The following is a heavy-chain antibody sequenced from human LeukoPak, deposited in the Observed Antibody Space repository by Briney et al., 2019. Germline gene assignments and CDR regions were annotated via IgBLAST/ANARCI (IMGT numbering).Heavy chain of an antibody. CDR3: ARDNDSSGWYKNYGMDV. D-gene: IGHD6-19*01. CDR2: LGSSGGSGSSI. J-gene: IGHJ6*02. V-gene: IGHV3-48*01. Sequence: PGGSLRLSCAASGFILSGYGMNWVRQAPGKGLEWVSYLGSSGGSGSSIYYADSVKGRFTISRDNAKNSLYLQMNSLRAEDTAVYYCARDNDSSGWYKNYGMDVWGQGTTVTVSS. CDR1: GFILSGYG.